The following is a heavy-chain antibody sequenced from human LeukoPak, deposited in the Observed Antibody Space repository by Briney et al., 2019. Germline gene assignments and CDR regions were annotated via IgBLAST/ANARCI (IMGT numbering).Heavy chain of an antibody. CDR2: IYHSGST. CDR1: GYSISSGYY. CDR3: ATPATTIFGVDDAFDI. Sequence: SETLSLTCAVSGYSISSGYYWGWIRQPPGKGLEWIGSIYHSGSTYYNPSLKSRVTISVDTSKNQFSLKLSSVTAADTAVYYCATPATTIFGVDDAFDIWGQGTMVTVSS. V-gene: IGHV4-38-2*01. J-gene: IGHJ3*02. D-gene: IGHD3-3*01.